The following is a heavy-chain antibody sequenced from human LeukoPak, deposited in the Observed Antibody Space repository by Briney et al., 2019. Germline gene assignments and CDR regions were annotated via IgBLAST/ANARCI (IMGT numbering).Heavy chain of an antibody. Sequence: ASLKVSCKASGYTFTSYGISWVRQAPGQGLEGMGWISAYNGNTNYAQKLQGRVTMTTDTSTSTAYMELRSLRSDDTAVYYCARARNSLYYYYYGMDVWGQGTTVTVSS. J-gene: IGHJ6*02. D-gene: IGHD4-23*01. CDR1: GYTFTSYG. V-gene: IGHV1-18*01. CDR2: ISAYNGNT. CDR3: ARARNSLYYYYYGMDV.